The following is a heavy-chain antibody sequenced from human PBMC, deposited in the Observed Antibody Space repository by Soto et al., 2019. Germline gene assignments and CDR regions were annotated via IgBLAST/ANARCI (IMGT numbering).Heavy chain of an antibody. Sequence: SVKVSCKASGFTFTSSAVQWVRQARGQRLEWIGWIVVGSGNTNYAQKFQERVTITRDMSTSTAYMELSSLRSEDTAVYYCAAEGVATAEGLDYWGKGTLVKVSS. CDR3: AAEGVATAEGLDY. CDR1: GFTFTSSA. D-gene: IGHD5-12*01. CDR2: IVVGSGNT. V-gene: IGHV1-58*01. J-gene: IGHJ4*02.